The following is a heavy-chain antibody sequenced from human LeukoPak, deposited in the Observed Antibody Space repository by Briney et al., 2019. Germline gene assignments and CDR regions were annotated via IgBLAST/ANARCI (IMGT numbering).Heavy chain of an antibody. D-gene: IGHD6-19*01. V-gene: IGHV4-39*07. CDR3: ARDFSGAVAGYFDY. CDR1: GGSISSSSYY. Sequence: SETLSLTCTVSGGSISSSSYYWGWIRQPPGKGLEWIGSIYYSGITYYNPSLKSRVTISVDTSKNQFSLKLSSVTAADTAVYYCARDFSGAVAGYFDYWGQGTLVTVSS. CDR2: IYYSGIT. J-gene: IGHJ4*02.